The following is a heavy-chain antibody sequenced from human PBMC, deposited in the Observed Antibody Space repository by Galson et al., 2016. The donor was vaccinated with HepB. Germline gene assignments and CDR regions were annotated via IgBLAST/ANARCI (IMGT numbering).Heavy chain of an antibody. CDR3: ARWSWLDRFFDY. Sequence: PALVKPTQTLTLTCTFSGFSLSTSGVGVGWIRQPPGKALEWLALIYWDDDKRYSPSLKSRLTITKDTSKNQVVLTMTNMDPVDTATYYCARWSWLDRFFDYWGQGTLVTVSS. CDR1: GFSLSTSGVG. J-gene: IGHJ4*02. V-gene: IGHV2-5*02. CDR2: IYWDDDK. D-gene: IGHD6-19*01.